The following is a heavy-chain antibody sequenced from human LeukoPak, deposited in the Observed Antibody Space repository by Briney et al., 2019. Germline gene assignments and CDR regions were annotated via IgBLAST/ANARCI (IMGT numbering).Heavy chain of an antibody. CDR1: GGSFSGYY. J-gene: IGHJ4*02. CDR3: ARGFYDSSGSPSDY. CDR2: INHSGST. Sequence: SETLSLTCAVYGGSFSGYYWSWIRQPPGKGLEWIGVINHSGSTNYNPSLKSRVTISVDTSKNQFSLKLSSVTAADTAVYYCARGFYDSSGSPSDYWGQGTLVTVSS. D-gene: IGHD3-22*01. V-gene: IGHV4-34*01.